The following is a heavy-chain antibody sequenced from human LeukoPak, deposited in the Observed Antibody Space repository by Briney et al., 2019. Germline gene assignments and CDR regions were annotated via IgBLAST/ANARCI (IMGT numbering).Heavy chain of an antibody. CDR3: ARAPRACSGGSCYSGGNWFDP. V-gene: IGHV1-46*01. D-gene: IGHD2-15*01. J-gene: IGHJ5*02. CDR2: INPSGGST. Sequence: ASVKVSCMASGYTFTSYYMHWVRQAPGQGLEWMGIINPSGGSTSYAQKFQGRVTMTRDTSTSTVYMELSSLRSEDTAVYYCARAPRACSGGSCYSGGNWFDPWGQGTLVTVSS. CDR1: GYTFTSYY.